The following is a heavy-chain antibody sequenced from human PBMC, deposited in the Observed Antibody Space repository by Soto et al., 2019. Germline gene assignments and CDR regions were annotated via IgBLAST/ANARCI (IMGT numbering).Heavy chain of an antibody. Sequence: GESLKISCKGSGYSFTNYWIGWVRQMPGKGLEWMGMIYPGDSDTRYSPSFQGQVTMSADKSISTAYLQWSSLKASDTAMYYCVRDTFSGDISGPHYWGQGTLVTVSS. J-gene: IGHJ4*02. CDR1: GYSFTNYW. CDR2: IYPGDSDT. D-gene: IGHD3-22*01. V-gene: IGHV5-51*01. CDR3: VRDTFSGDISGPHY.